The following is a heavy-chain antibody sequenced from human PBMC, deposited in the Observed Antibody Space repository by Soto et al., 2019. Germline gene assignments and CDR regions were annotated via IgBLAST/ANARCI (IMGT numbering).Heavy chain of an antibody. CDR1: GGTFNTYS. Sequence: QVQLVQSGAEVKKPGSSVKVSCQAAGGTFNTYSINWVRQAPGQGLEWMGRIIPIVGIAKYAQKFQGRVAXTXGXAXXTAYMMEVNSLRPEDTAMYYCARAMVVGATGAFDIWGQGTMVTVSS. D-gene: IGHD2-15*01. CDR2: IIPIVGIA. J-gene: IGHJ3*02. CDR3: ARAMVVGATGAFDI. V-gene: IGHV1-69*02.